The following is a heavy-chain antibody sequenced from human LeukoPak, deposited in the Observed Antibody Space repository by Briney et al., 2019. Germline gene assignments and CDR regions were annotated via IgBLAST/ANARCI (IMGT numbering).Heavy chain of an antibody. CDR1: GGSISSGDYC. J-gene: IGHJ4*02. V-gene: IGHV4-30-4*01. Sequence: SETLSLTCTVSGGSISSGDYCWSWIRQPPGKGLEWIGYIYYSGSTYYNPSLKSRVTISVDTSKNQFSLKLSSVTAADTAVYYCARGDYDYVFDYWGQGTLVTVS. CDR2: IYYSGST. D-gene: IGHD3-16*01. CDR3: ARGDYDYVFDY.